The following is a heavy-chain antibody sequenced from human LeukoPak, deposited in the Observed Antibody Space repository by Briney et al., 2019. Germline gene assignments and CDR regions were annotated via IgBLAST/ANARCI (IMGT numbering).Heavy chain of an antibody. CDR3: ARSTGYYGSGSWWFDP. Sequence: ASVKVSCTASGYTFTSYGISWVRQAPGQGLEWMGWISAYNGNTNYAQTLQGRVTMTTDTSTSTAYMELRSLRSDDTAVYYCARSTGYYGSGSWWFDPWGQGTLVTVSS. CDR1: GYTFTSYG. J-gene: IGHJ5*02. V-gene: IGHV1-18*04. CDR2: ISAYNGNT. D-gene: IGHD3-10*01.